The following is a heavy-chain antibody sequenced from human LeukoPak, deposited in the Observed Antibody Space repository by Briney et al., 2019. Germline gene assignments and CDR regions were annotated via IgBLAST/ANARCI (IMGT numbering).Heavy chain of an antibody. CDR3: ARDYTLTLGTTTYFQH. CDR1: GYIFAIYA. J-gene: IGHJ1*01. D-gene: IGHD1-7*01. V-gene: IGHV7-4-1*02. CDR2: INTNTGNP. Sequence: GASVKVSCKASGYIFAIYAMIWVRQAPGQGLELMGWINTNTGNPTYAQGFSGRFVLSLDTSVSTAYLQISGLKAEDTAVYYCARDYTLTLGTTTYFQHWGQGALVTVSS.